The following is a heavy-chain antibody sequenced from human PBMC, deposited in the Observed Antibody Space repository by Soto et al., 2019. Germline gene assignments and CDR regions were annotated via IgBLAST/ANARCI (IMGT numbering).Heavy chain of an antibody. CDR2: ISAYNGNT. J-gene: IGHJ4*02. CDR1: GYTFTSYG. CDR3: ARDTVGWGGSYSEYFDY. Sequence: QVQLAQSGAEVKKPGASVKVSCKASGYTFTSYGISWVRQAPGQGLEWMGWISAYNGNTNYAQKLQGRVTMTTDTSTSTAYMELRSLRSDDTAVYYCARDTVGWGGSYSEYFDYWGQGTLVTVSS. V-gene: IGHV1-18*01. D-gene: IGHD1-26*01.